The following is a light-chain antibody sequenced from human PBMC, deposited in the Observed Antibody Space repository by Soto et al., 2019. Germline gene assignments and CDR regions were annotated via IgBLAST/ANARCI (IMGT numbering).Light chain of an antibody. Sequence: DIQMTQSPSSLSAYLGDGVTITCRASQGISNYLAWYQQKPGRLPKLLLFGASTLQSGVPARFSGSGSGTLFTLTINGLLPEDVATYYCQKYDRAPFTCGPGTKVDIK. J-gene: IGKJ3*01. CDR3: QKYDRAPFT. CDR2: GAS. V-gene: IGKV1-27*01. CDR1: QGISNY.